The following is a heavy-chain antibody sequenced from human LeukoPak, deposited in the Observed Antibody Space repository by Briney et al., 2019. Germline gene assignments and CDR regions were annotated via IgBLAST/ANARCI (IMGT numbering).Heavy chain of an antibody. CDR1: GASISSGSYY. D-gene: IGHD2-21*01. CDR2: IYTSGNT. V-gene: IGHV4-61*02. CDR3: AREPADPGHLVVLAVVGCMDV. Sequence: SETLSLTCTVSGASISSGSYYRSWIRQPAGKGLEWIGRIYTSGNTNYNPSLKSRVAISIDTSKNQFSLKLSSVTAADTAVYHCAREPADPGHLVVLAVVGCMDVWGNGTTVTVSS. J-gene: IGHJ6*03.